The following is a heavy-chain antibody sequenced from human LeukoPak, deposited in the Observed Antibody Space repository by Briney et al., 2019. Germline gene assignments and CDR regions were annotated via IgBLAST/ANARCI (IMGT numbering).Heavy chain of an antibody. CDR1: GFTFTSSA. CDR2: IVVGSGNT. D-gene: IGHD3-10*01. Sequence: SVKVSCKASGFTFTSSAMQWVRQARGQRLGWIGWIVVGSGNTNYAQKFQERVTITRDMSTSTAYMELSSLRAEDTAVYYCARDYGNYGSGINYYYYGMDVWGQGTTVTVSS. CDR3: ARDYGNYGSGINYYYYGMDV. V-gene: IGHV1-58*02. J-gene: IGHJ6*02.